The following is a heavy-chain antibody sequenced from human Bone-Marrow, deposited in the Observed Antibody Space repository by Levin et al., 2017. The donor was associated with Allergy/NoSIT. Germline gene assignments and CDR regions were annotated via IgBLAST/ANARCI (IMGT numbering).Heavy chain of an antibody. CDR1: GFSLNTDGVA. CDR3: GHRPFKLFCGVYGMDV. D-gene: IGHD1-1*01. Sequence: SGPTLVKPTGTLTLTCTFSGFSLNTDGVAVGWVRQPPGKALQWLALIAWDDHKRYSPSLESRLTITKDTSKNQVVLTITNMNRLDTATYFCGHRPFKLFCGVYGMDVWGQGIAVTVSS. CDR2: IAWDDHK. V-gene: IGHV2-5*02. J-gene: IGHJ6*02.